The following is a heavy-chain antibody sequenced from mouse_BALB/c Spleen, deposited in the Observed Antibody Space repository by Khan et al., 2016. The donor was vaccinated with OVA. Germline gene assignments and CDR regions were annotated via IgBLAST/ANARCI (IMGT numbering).Heavy chain of an antibody. CDR2: ISSAGDYT. J-gene: IGHJ3*01. CDR3: ASHLTGSFAY. D-gene: IGHD4-1*01. Sequence: EVELVESGGDLVKPGGSLKLSCAASGFTFSSYAMSWVRQTPDKRLEWVATISSAGDYTYYPDNVKGRFTISRDNAKNTLYLQMSSLKSEDTAMFYCASHLTGSFAYWGQGTLVTVST. CDR1: GFTFSSYA. V-gene: IGHV5-6*01.